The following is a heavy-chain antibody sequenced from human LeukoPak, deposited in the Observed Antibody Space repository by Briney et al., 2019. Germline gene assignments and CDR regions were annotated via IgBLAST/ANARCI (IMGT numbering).Heavy chain of an antibody. D-gene: IGHD2-2*01. CDR2: IYPGDSDT. J-gene: IGHJ6*03. V-gene: IGHV5-51*01. CDR1: GYSFTSYW. Sequence: GESLKISCKGSGYSFTSYWIGWVRQMPGKGLEWMGIIYPGDSDTRYSPSFQGQVTISADKSISTTYLQWSSLKASDTAMYYCARTYCSSTSCYYMDVWGKGTTVTVSS. CDR3: ARTYCSSTSCYYMDV.